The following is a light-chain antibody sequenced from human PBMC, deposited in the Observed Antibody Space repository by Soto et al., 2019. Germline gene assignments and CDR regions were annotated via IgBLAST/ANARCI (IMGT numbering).Light chain of an antibody. CDR2: RNN. V-gene: IGLV1-40*01. CDR1: NSNIGAGFD. Sequence: QSVLTQPPSVSGAPGQRVTISCTGSNSNIGAGFDVHWYQQFPGTAPKLLIYRNNQRPSGVPDRFSGSKSGTSASLAITGLQAEDDADYYCQSFWVFGGGTKLTVL. J-gene: IGLJ2*01. CDR3: QSFWV.